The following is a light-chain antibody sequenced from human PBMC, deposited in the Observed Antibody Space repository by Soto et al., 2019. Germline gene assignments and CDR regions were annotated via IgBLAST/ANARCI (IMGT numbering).Light chain of an antibody. CDR3: QQYGSSPYT. CDR1: QSVSSNY. CDR2: GAS. V-gene: IGKV3-20*01. Sequence: EIVLTQSPGTLSLSPGERATLSCRASQSVSSNYLAWYQQKPGQAPRLLIYGASSRATGIPDRFIGSGSGTDFTLAISRLEPEDFAVYYCQQYGSSPYTFGQGTRVEIK. J-gene: IGKJ2*01.